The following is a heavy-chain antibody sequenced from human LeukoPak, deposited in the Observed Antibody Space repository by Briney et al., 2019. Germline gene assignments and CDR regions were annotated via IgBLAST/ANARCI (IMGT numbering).Heavy chain of an antibody. D-gene: IGHD1-26*01. Sequence: GGSLRLSCAASGFTFSDYYMSWIRQAPGKGLEWVSYISSSGSTIYYADSVKGRFTISRDNAKNSLYLQMNSLRAEDTAVYYCARGRQNSGSYSDAFDIWGQGTVVTVSS. CDR2: ISSSGSTI. CDR3: ARGRQNSGSYSDAFDI. J-gene: IGHJ3*02. V-gene: IGHV3-11*01. CDR1: GFTFSDYY.